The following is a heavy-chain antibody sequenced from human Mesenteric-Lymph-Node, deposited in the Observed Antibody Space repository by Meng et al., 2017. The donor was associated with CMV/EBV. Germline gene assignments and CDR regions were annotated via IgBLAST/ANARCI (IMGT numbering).Heavy chain of an antibody. CDR1: GGGTFNSVYY. Sequence: CSEAGGGTFNSVYYLSWRREHREEGQGWSGNIYYSGRTYYNQYLKSRVTITADTSKNKFYLKLNTVTAADTAVYYCARDYKSWYIDFWGRGTLVTVSS. V-gene: IGHV4-31*03. D-gene: IGHD1-14*01. CDR3: ARDYKSWYIDF. J-gene: IGHJ2*01. CDR2: IYYSGRT.